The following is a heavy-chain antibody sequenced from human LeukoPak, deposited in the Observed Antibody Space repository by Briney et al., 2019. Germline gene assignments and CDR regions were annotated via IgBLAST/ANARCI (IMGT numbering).Heavy chain of an antibody. V-gene: IGHV3-21*01. J-gene: IGHJ4*02. D-gene: IGHD6-13*01. Sequence: KTGGSLRLSCAASGFTFSSYSMNWVRQAPGKGLEWVSSISSSSSYIYYADSVKGRFTISRDNAKNSLYLQMNSLRAEDAAVYYCARARSFSSSWEDWGQGTLVTVSS. CDR2: ISSSSSYI. CDR1: GFTFSSYS. CDR3: ARARSFSSSWED.